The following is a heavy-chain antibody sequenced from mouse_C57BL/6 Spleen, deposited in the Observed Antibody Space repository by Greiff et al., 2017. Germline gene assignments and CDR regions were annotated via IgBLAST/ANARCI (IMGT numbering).Heavy chain of an antibody. CDR2: IYPGSGST. CDR1: GYTFTSYW. Sequence: VQLQQPGAELVKPGASVKMSCKASGYTFTSYWITWVKQRPGQGLEWIGDIYPGSGSTNYNEKFKSKATLTVDTSSSPAYMQLSSLTSEDSAVYYCARDYYGSRGYAMDYWGQGTSVTVSS. CDR3: ARDYYGSRGYAMDY. V-gene: IGHV1-55*01. D-gene: IGHD1-1*01. J-gene: IGHJ4*01.